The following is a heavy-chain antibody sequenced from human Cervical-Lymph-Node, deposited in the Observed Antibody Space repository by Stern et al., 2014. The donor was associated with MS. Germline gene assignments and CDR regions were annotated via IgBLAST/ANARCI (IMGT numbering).Heavy chain of an antibody. Sequence: QVTLKESGPTLVKPTQTLTLTCTFSGFSPSTSGVGVGWIRKPPGKALEGLVLIYWVDAQRDSPCLHSRVTITTDTSNNKAVHSMTNMDPVDTATYYCAHFLWFGVDAFDIWGQGTMVTVSS. CDR3: AHFLWFGVDAFDI. J-gene: IGHJ3*02. D-gene: IGHD3-10*01. CDR2: IYWVDAQ. CDR1: GFSPSTSGVG. V-gene: IGHV2-5*02.